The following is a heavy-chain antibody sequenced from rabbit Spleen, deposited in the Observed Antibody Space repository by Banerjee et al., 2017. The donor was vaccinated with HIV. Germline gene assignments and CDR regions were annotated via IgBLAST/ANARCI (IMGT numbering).Heavy chain of an antibody. D-gene: IGHD1-1*01. CDR2: INAVTGKA. V-gene: IGHV1S45*01. CDR1: GFSFSNKAV. Sequence: QERLVESGGGLVKPEGSLKLSCTASGFSFSNKAVMCWVRQAPGKGLEWIACINAVTGKAVYASWAKGRFIMFRTSSTTVTLQMTSLTAADTATYFCARDLVTVIGWNFNLWGQGTLVTVS. J-gene: IGHJ4*01. CDR3: ARDLVTVIGWNFNL.